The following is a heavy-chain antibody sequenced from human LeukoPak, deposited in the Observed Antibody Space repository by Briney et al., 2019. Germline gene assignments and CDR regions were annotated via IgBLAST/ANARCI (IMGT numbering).Heavy chain of an antibody. D-gene: IGHD5-18*01. V-gene: IGHV3-53*01. CDR1: GFTVSSNY. Sequence: GGSLRLSCAASGFTVSSNYMSWVRQAPGKGLEWVSVIYSDGSTYYADSVKGRFTISRDNSKNTLYLQMNSLRAEDTAVYYCARLYSYGQRYDYWGQGTLVTVSS. CDR3: ARLYSYGQRYDY. J-gene: IGHJ4*02. CDR2: IYSDGST.